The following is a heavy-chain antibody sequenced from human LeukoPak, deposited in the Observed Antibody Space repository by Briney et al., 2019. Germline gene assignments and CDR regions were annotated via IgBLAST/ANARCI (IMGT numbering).Heavy chain of an antibody. CDR2: IYTGGNT. CDR3: ARDLLWARSEPGTGAFDI. V-gene: IGHV3-53*01. CDR1: GFTVSSNY. Sequence: GGSLRLSCAASGFTVSSNYMSWVRQAPGKGLEWVSLIYTGGNTYYADSVKGRFTISRDNSKNTLYLQMNSLRAEDTAIYYCARDLLWARSEPGTGAFDIWGQGTVVTVSS. J-gene: IGHJ3*02. D-gene: IGHD3-10*01.